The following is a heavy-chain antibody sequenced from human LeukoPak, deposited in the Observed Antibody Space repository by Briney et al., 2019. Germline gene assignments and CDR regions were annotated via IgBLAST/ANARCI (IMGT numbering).Heavy chain of an antibody. J-gene: IGHJ3*02. CDR1: GYTFSSYG. Sequence: ASVKVSCKASGYTFSSYGISWVRQAPGQGLEWMGWISGFRGNINYAQKPRGRVTMTTDTSTTTAYMELRSLNSDDTAVYYCARDFLSYDGTENHFEDTFDIWGQGTVVTVSS. CDR2: ISGFRGNI. CDR3: ARDFLSYDGTENHFEDTFDI. V-gene: IGHV1-18*01. D-gene: IGHD3-22*01.